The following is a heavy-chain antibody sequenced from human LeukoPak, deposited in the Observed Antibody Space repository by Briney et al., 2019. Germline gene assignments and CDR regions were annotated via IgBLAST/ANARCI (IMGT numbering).Heavy chain of an antibody. V-gene: IGHV3-23*01. D-gene: IGHD2-15*01. CDR3: AKLPSDCSGGSCNEDY. CDR1: GFTFSNYA. J-gene: IGHJ4*02. CDR2: ISGSGGST. Sequence: GASLRLSCAASGFTFSNYAMSWVRQAPGKGLEWVSAISGSGGSTYYADSVKGRFTISRDNSKNTLYLQMNSLRAEDTAVYYCAKLPSDCSGGSCNEDYWGQGTLVTVSS.